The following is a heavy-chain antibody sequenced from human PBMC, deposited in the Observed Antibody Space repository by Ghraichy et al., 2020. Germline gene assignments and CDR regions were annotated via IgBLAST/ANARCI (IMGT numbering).Heavy chain of an antibody. D-gene: IGHD4-23*01. CDR3: ARAIYGGKNGFDY. J-gene: IGHJ4*02. Sequence: LSLTCAASGFTFSSYAMHWVRQAPGKGLEYVSAISSNGGSTYYANSVKGRFTISRDNSKNTLYLQMGSLIAEDMAVYYCARAIYGGKNGFDYWGQGTLVTVSS. V-gene: IGHV3-64*01. CDR1: GFTFSSYA. CDR2: ISSNGGST.